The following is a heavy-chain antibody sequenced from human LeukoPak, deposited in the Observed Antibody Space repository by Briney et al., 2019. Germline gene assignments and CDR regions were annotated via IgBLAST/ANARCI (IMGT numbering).Heavy chain of an antibody. V-gene: IGHV4-39*07. CDR3: ARDSPGYSYGYRTFSFDY. CDR2: IYYSGST. Sequence: PSETLSLTCTVSGGSISSSSYYWGWIRQPPGKGLEWIGSIYYSGSTYYNPSLKSRVTISVDTSKNQFSLKLSSVTAADTAVYYCARDSPGYSYGYRTFSFDYWGQGTLVTVSS. CDR1: GGSISSSSYY. J-gene: IGHJ4*02. D-gene: IGHD5-18*01.